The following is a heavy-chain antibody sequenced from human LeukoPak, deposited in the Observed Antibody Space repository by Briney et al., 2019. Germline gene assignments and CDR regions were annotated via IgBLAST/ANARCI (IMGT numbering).Heavy chain of an antibody. Sequence: PSQTLSLTCTVSGGSISSGSYYWSWIRQPAGKGLEWIGRIYTSGSTNYNPSLKSRVTISVDTSKNQFSLKLSSVTAADTAVYYCAREGSSTSWFDPWGQGTLVTVSS. CDR2: IYTSGST. V-gene: IGHV4-61*02. CDR1: GGSISSGSYY. D-gene: IGHD2-2*01. J-gene: IGHJ5*02. CDR3: AREGSSTSWFDP.